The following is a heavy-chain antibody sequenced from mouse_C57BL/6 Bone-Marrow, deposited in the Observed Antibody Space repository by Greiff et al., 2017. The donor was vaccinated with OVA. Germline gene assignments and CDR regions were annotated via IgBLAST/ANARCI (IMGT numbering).Heavy chain of an antibody. Sequence: VKLQQPGAELVKPGASVKLSCKASGYTFTSYWMQWVKQRPGQGLEWIGEIDPSDSYTNYNQKFKGKATLTVDTSSSTAYMQLSSLTSEDSAVYYCARDYGSPAWFAYWGQGTLVTVSA. J-gene: IGHJ3*01. V-gene: IGHV1-50*01. CDR2: IDPSDSYT. CDR3: ARDYGSPAWFAY. CDR1: GYTFTSYW. D-gene: IGHD1-1*01.